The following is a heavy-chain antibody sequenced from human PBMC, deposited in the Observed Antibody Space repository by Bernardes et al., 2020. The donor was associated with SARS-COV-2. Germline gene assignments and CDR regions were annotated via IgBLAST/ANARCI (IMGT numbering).Heavy chain of an antibody. CDR3: ARDLPIGAAAGTRDAFDI. J-gene: IGHJ3*02. V-gene: IGHV3-33*01. CDR1: GFTFSSYG. Sequence: GGSLRLSCAASGFTFSSYGMHWVRQAPGKGLEWVAVIWYDGSNKYYADSVKGRFTISRDNSKNTLYLQMNSLRAEDTAVYYCARDLPIGAAAGTRDAFDIWGQGTMVTVSS. D-gene: IGHD6-13*01. CDR2: IWYDGSNK.